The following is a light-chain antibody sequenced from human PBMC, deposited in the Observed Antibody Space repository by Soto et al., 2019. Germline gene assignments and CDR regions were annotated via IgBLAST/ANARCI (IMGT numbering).Light chain of an antibody. Sequence: DIQMTQSPSSLSASVGDRVTITCRASQSISSYLNWYQQKPGKAPKLLIYAASSLQSGVPSRFSGSGSGTDFTLTIRSLQPEDFATYYCQQANSFPPSFGGGTKVEIK. CDR3: QQANSFPPS. CDR1: QSISSY. J-gene: IGKJ4*01. V-gene: IGKV1-39*01. CDR2: AAS.